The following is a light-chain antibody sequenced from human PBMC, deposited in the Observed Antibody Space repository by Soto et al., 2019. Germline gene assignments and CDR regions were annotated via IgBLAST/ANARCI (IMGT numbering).Light chain of an antibody. J-gene: IGKJ4*01. CDR3: QQYDTSPLT. CDR2: KAS. CDR1: QSINSW. Sequence: DIQMTQSPSTLSASVGDRVTITCRASQSINSWLAWYQQKPGKAPKLLLYKASSLESGVPSRFSGSGSGTEFTLTISSLQPDDFGTYYCQQYDTSPLTFGGGTQVDIK. V-gene: IGKV1-5*03.